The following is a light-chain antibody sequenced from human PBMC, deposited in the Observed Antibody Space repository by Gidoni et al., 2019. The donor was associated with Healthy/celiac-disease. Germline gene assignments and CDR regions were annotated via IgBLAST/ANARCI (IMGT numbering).Light chain of an antibody. CDR1: QSVSSSY. V-gene: IGKV3-20*01. J-gene: IGKJ1*01. Sequence: EIMLTQSPGTLSLSTGERATLSCSDSQSVSSSYLNWYQQKPGQPPRLLSEGASSRATRLPDRFSGSGSGTDFTLTISRLEAEDFAVYYCQQYGSPWTFGQGTKVEIK. CDR3: QQYGSPWT. CDR2: GAS.